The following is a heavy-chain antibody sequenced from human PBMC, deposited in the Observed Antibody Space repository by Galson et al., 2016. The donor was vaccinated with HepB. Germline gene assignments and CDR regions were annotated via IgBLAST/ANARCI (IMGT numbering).Heavy chain of an antibody. CDR2: TYYRSKWYN. V-gene: IGHV6-1*01. CDR1: GDSVSRRSVA. J-gene: IGHJ5*02. D-gene: IGHD6-19*01. Sequence: CAISGDSVSRRSVAWNWIRQSPSRGLEWLGRTYYRSKWYNDYGVSVKSRITINADTSKNQFSLRLSSVTPDDTAVYFCARDRGSGWNNWFDPWGQGTLVTVSS. CDR3: ARDRGSGWNNWFDP.